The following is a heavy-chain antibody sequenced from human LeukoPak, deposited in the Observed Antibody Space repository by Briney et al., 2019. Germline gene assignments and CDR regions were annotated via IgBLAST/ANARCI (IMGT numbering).Heavy chain of an antibody. CDR2: TSSNGGST. V-gene: IGHV3-64*01. Sequence: PGGSLRLSCAASGFTFSSYAMHWVRQARGTGLEYVSATSSNGGSTYYANSVKGRFTISRGNSKNTLYLQMGSLRAEDMAVYYCARGFLELPGGGYYYYGMDVWGQGTTVTVSS. J-gene: IGHJ6*02. D-gene: IGHD1-7*01. CDR3: ARGFLELPGGGYYYYGMDV. CDR1: GFTFSSYA.